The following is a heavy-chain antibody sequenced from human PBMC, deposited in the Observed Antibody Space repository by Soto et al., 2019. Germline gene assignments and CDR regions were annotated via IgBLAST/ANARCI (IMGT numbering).Heavy chain of an antibody. D-gene: IGHD3-22*01. CDR3: ARRSNFYYGFDY. Sequence: SETLSLTCTVSGVSVSNYHWTWIRQPPGKEVEWIGYIYYSGRAGYNPSLKSRVTMLVDTSKNQFSLKLSSVTAADTAVYYCARRSNFYYGFDYWGRGTLVTVSS. CDR2: IYYSGRA. V-gene: IGHV4-59*08. J-gene: IGHJ4*02. CDR1: GVSVSNYH.